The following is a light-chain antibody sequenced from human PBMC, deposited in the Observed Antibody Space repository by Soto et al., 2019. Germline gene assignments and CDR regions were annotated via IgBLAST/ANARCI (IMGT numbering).Light chain of an antibody. CDR2: DSS. CDR3: QQYNSYSET. V-gene: IGKV1-5*01. CDR1: QSISSW. J-gene: IGKJ1*01. Sequence: DIQMTKSPSTLSASVGDRVTITCRASQSISSWLAWNQQKPGKAPKLLIYDSSSLESGGPSRFSGSGSGTEFTLTISSMQPDDFATYYCQQYNSYSETVGQGTKVEIK.